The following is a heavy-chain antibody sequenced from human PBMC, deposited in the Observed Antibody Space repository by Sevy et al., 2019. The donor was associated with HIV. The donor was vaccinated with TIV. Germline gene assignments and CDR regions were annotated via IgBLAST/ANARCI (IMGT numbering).Heavy chain of an antibody. CDR3: ARGYYDFWSGYYRRDAFDI. CDR2: ISAYNGNT. CDR1: GYTFTSYG. V-gene: IGHV1-18*01. D-gene: IGHD3-3*01. Sequence: ASVNVSCTASGYTFTSYGISWVRQVPGQGLEWMGWISAYNGNTNYAQKLQGRVTLTTDTSTSTAYMELRSLRSDDTAVYYCARGYYDFWSGYYRRDAFDIWGQGTMVTVSS. J-gene: IGHJ3*02.